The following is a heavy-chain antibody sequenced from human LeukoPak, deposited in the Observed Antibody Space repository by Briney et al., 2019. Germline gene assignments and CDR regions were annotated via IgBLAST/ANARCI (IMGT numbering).Heavy chain of an antibody. D-gene: IGHD3-16*02. CDR1: GFSFGSYD. CDR3: ARDLYDYVWGSYRYTLDY. CDR2: ISFSSSFI. Sequence: GGSLRLSCAASGFSFGSYDMNWVRQAPGKGLEWLSHISFSSSFIYYADSVKGRFTISRDNAKSALYLQMRSLRAEDTAVYYCARDLYDYVWGSYRYTLDYWGQGTLVTVSS. V-gene: IGHV3-48*03. J-gene: IGHJ4*02.